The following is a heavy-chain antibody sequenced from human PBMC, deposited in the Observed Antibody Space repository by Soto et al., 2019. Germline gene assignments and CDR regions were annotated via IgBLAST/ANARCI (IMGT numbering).Heavy chain of an antibody. J-gene: IGHJ4*02. D-gene: IGHD4-17*01. CDR2: IRDSGSST. V-gene: IGHV3-23*01. CDR1: GFTLSSYA. CDR3: ATHGDYVPFDDY. Sequence: EVQLLESGGGLVQPGGSLRLSCAGSGFTLSSYAMSWVRQAPGKGLEWVSSIRDSGSSTYYGDSVKGRFTISRDNSKTTLYLQINSLRAEDTGLYYCATHGDYVPFDDYWGQGTLVTVSS.